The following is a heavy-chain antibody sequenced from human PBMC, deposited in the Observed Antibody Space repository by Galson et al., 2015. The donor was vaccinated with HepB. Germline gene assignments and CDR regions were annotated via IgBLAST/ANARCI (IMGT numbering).Heavy chain of an antibody. CDR1: GFTFSRYA. D-gene: IGHD3-10*01. J-gene: IGHJ5*02. CDR2: ISGRGDST. CDR3: AKDLNFGELFYGDH. Sequence: SLRLSCADSGFTFSRYAMNRARQAPGKGPEWVSGISGRGDSTYYTASVRGPFTISRDNSKNTLYLQLHSLRAQDTAVYYRAKDLNFGELFYGDHWGQGTLVTVSS. V-gene: IGHV3-23*01.